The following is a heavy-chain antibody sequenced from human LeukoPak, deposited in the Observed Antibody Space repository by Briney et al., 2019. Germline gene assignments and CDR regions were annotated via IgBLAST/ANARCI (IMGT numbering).Heavy chain of an antibody. CDR3: ARAMRPGYGAFDI. CDR2: IYYSGST. D-gene: IGHD2-2*01. Sequence: SETLSLTCTVSGGSISSYYWSWIRQPPGKGLEWIGYIYYSGSTNYNPSLKSRVTISVDTSNNQFSLKLSSVTAADTAVYYCARAMRPGYGAFDIWGQGTMVTVSS. J-gene: IGHJ3*02. V-gene: IGHV4-59*08. CDR1: GGSISSYY.